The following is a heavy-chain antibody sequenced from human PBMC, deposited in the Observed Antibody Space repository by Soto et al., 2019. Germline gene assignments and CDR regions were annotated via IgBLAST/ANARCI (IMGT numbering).Heavy chain of an antibody. D-gene: IGHD2-15*01. CDR3: AKRRGAGGHFDY. Sequence: PGVTLNHSCAAAGVTFSIYSMSLVRQGPGKGLEWVAVVSIGGSTHYADSVRGRFTISRDNSKNTLSLQMNSLTAEDTAVYFCAKRRGAGGHFDYWGQGALGAVSS. V-gene: IGHV3-23*01. CDR2: VSIGGST. CDR1: GVTFSIYS. J-gene: IGHJ4*02.